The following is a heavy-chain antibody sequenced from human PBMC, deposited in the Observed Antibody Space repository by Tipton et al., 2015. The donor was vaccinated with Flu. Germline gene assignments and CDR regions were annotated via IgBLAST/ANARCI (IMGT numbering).Heavy chain of an antibody. Sequence: SLRLSCAASGFTFSSYAMHWVRQAPGKGLEWVAVISYDGSNKYYADSVKGRFTISRDNSKNTLYLQMNSLRAEDTAVYYCARDLGRYYDSSGYYYWGQGTLVTVSS. D-gene: IGHD3-22*01. CDR3: ARDLGRYYDSSGYYY. CDR2: ISYDGSNK. CDR1: GFTFSSYA. V-gene: IGHV3-30-3*01. J-gene: IGHJ4*02.